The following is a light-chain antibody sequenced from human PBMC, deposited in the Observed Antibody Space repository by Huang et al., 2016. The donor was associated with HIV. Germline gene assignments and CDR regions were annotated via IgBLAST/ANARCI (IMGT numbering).Light chain of an antibody. CDR2: DAS. CDR1: QSISRN. J-gene: IGKJ1*01. CDR3: QEYVNWPWT. V-gene: IGKV3-15*01. Sequence: EIVMTQSPATLSVSPGERATLSCRASQSISRNLAWYQHKPGQAPRLLFYDASTRATGIPVRCSGSGSGTEFTLTISSLQSEDFAVYYCQEYVNWPWTFGQGTKVEIK.